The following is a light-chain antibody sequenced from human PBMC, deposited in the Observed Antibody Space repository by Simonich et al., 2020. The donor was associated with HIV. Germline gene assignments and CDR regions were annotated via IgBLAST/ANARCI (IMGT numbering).Light chain of an antibody. CDR1: SSDVGGFNY. CDR2: DVS. J-gene: IGLJ1*01. CDR3: SSYTSSSTLWV. V-gene: IGLV2-14*03. Sequence: QSALTQPASVSGSPGQSITISSTGTSSDVGGFNYVSWYQHHPGKAPKLMIYDVSKRPSGVSTRFSGSKSGNTASLTISGLQTEDEADYYCSSYTSSSTLWVFGTGTKVTVL.